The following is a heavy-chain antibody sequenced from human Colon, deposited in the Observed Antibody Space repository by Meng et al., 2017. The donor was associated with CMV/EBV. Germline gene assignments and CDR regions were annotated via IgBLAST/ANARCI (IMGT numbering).Heavy chain of an antibody. CDR1: NFSISRGFF. CDR3: ARVQSTKYYYSSGDY. CDR2: IYYSGRT. V-gene: IGHV4-38-2*02. J-gene: IGHJ4*02. D-gene: IGHD3-10*01. Sequence: SETLSLTCTVSNFSISRGFFWGWTRQSPGKGLGWIGSIYYSGRTYYNTYLKSRVTISIDTSKNQFSLKLTSVTAADTAVYYCARVQSTKYYYSSGDYWGQGTLVTVSS.